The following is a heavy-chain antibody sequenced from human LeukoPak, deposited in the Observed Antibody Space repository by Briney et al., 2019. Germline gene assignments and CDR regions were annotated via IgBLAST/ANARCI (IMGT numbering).Heavy chain of an antibody. CDR2: ISYDGSNK. D-gene: IGHD1-26*01. J-gene: IGHJ3*02. CDR3: ARDFGAPSGSYSGTFDI. V-gene: IGHV3-30-3*01. Sequence: PGGSLRLSCAASGFTFSSYAMHWVRQTPGKGLEWVAVISYDGSNKYYADSVKGRFTISRDNSKNTLYLQMNSLRAKDTAVYYCARDFGAPSGSYSGTFDIWGQGTMVTVSS. CDR1: GFTFSSYA.